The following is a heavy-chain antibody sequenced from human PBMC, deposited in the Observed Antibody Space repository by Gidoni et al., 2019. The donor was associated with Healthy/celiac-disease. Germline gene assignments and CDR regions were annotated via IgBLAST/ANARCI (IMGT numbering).Heavy chain of an antibody. D-gene: IGHD6-13*01. V-gene: IGHV3-23*01. Sequence: EVQVLESGGGVVQPGGSLRLSCAASGFTFSSYAMSWVRQAPGKGLEWVSAISGSGGSTYYADSVKGRFTSSRDNSKNTLYLQRNSLRAEDTAVYYCAKDLGGYDWFDPWGQGTLVTVSS. CDR2: ISGSGGST. CDR3: AKDLGGYDWFDP. J-gene: IGHJ5*02. CDR1: GFTFSSYA.